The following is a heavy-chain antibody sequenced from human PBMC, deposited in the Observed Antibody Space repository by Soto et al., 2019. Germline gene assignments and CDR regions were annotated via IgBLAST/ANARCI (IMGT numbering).Heavy chain of an antibody. J-gene: IGHJ3*01. CDR3: AGDMYNWNDGGGFSS. V-gene: IGHV3-53*04. CDR2: IYSGGST. CDR1: GFTVSSNY. D-gene: IGHD1-20*01. Sequence: EVQLVESGGGLVQPGGSLRLSCAASGFTVSSNYMSWVRQAPGKGLERVSGIYSGGSTYYAGSVKGRFTISGHNSKKTLYLQMNCLRAEDTAVYYCAGDMYNWNDGGGFSSWGQGTMVTVSS.